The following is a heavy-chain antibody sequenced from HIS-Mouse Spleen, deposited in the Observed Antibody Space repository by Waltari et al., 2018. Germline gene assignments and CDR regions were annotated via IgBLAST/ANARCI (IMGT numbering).Heavy chain of an antibody. D-gene: IGHD5-12*01. CDR2: IFSNDEK. J-gene: IGHJ6*02. CDR3: ARIKRCYDGGSYYYGMDV. V-gene: IGHV2-26*01. Sequence: QVTLKESGPVLVKPTETLTLTCTVSGFSLSNARMGVSWIRQPPGKALEWLAHIFSNDEKSYSTSLKSRLTISKDTSKSQVVLTMTNMDPVDTATYYCARIKRCYDGGSYYYGMDVWGQGTTVTVSS. CDR1: GFSLSNARMG.